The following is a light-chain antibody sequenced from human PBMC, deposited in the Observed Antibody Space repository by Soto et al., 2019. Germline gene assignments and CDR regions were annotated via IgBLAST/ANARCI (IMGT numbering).Light chain of an antibody. Sequence: EVVLTQPPATLSLSPGERATLSCRASENVRTFVDWYQQKPGQAPRLLIYGASNRATGIPPRFSGSGSGTDFTLTISNLEPEDFAVYYCQQHSHWPPWTFGQGTRVEIQ. CDR2: GAS. CDR1: ENVRTF. CDR3: QQHSHWPPWT. J-gene: IGKJ1*01. V-gene: IGKV3-11*01.